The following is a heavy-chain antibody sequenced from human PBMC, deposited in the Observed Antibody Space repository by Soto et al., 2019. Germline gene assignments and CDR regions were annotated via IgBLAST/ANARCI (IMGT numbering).Heavy chain of an antibody. Sequence: QVQLVQSGAEVKKPGASVKVSCKASGHTFTSYDINWVRQATGQGLEWMGWMNPNSGNTGYAQKFQGRVTMTRNTSISTAYRELSSLRSEDTAVYYCARGPADIVVVPAATNWFDPWGQGTLVTVSS. CDR1: GHTFTSYD. V-gene: IGHV1-8*01. CDR3: ARGPADIVVVPAATNWFDP. D-gene: IGHD2-2*01. CDR2: MNPNSGNT. J-gene: IGHJ5*02.